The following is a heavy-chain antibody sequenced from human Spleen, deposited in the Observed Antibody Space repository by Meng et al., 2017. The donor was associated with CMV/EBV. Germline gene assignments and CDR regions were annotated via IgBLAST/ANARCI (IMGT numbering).Heavy chain of an antibody. V-gene: IGHV3-30*04. CDR2: ISYDGSNK. CDR3: ARVFRYCSSTSCYTEYYYYGMDV. J-gene: IGHJ6*02. D-gene: IGHD2-2*02. Sequence: GGSLRLSCAASGFTFSSYAMHWVRQAPGKGLEWVAVISYDGSNKYYADSVKGRFTISRDNAKNSLYLQMNSLRAEDTAVYYCARVFRYCSSTSCYTEYYYYGMDVWGQGTTVTVSS. CDR1: GFTFSSYA.